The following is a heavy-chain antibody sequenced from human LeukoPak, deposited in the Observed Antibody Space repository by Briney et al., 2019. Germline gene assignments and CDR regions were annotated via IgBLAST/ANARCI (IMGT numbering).Heavy chain of an antibody. CDR3: ARGGDYFDY. V-gene: IGHV4-38-2*02. J-gene: IGHJ4*02. D-gene: IGHD3-10*01. Sequence: SETLSLTCTVSGYSISSGYYWGWIRQPPGKGLEWIGSIYHSGSTYYNPSLKSRVTISVDTSKNQFSLKLSSVTAADKAVYYCARGGDYFDYWGQGTLVTVSS. CDR2: IYHSGST. CDR1: GYSISSGYY.